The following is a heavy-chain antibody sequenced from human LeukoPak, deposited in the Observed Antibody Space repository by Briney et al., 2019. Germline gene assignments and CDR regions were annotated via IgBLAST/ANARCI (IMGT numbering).Heavy chain of an antibody. CDR1: GFTLSSYE. Sequence: GGSLRLSCAASGFTLSSYEMNWVRQAPGKGLVWVSRINTDGSSTNYADSVKGRFSIFRDNAKNTVSLQMNSLRAEDTAVYYCSRDRGVTYYYYHMDVWGKGTTVTVSS. CDR3: SRDRGVTYYYYHMDV. J-gene: IGHJ6*03. D-gene: IGHD3-10*01. V-gene: IGHV3-74*01. CDR2: INTDGSST.